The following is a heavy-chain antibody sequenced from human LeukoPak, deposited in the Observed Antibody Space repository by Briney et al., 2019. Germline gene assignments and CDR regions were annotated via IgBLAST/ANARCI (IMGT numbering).Heavy chain of an antibody. Sequence: CRTPSSTKPRLNCGSYGMHGDRRAPGKSQKRVAVISYDGSNKYYADSVKGRFTISRDNSKNTLYLQMNSLRAEDTAVYYCAKDQTGSPDYWGQGTLVTVSS. CDR1: RLNCGSYG. CDR2: ISYDGSNK. J-gene: IGHJ4*02. V-gene: IGHV3-30*18. D-gene: IGHD6-13*01. CDR3: AKDQTGSPDY.